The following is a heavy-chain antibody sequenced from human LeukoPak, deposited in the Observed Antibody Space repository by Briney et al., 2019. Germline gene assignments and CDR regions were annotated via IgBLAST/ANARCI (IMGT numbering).Heavy chain of an antibody. J-gene: IGHJ3*02. D-gene: IGHD3-22*01. CDR3: ARAPNYYYDSSGYAFDI. CDR1: GGSISSYY. Sequence: PSETLSLTCTVSGGSISSYYWSWIRQPAGKGLEWIGRIYTSGITNYNPSLKSRVTMSVDTSKNQFSLKLSSVTAADTAVYYCARAPNYYYDSSGYAFDIWGQGTMVTVSS. CDR2: IYTSGIT. V-gene: IGHV4-4*07.